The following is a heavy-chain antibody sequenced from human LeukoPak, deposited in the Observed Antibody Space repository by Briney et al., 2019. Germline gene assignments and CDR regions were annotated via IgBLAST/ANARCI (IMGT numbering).Heavy chain of an antibody. CDR2: ISGYNGNT. J-gene: IGHJ6*02. CDR3: ARDKYLQGGHYYRYGMDV. Sequence: ASVKASCKASGYTFTSYGISWVRQAPGQGLEWMGWISGYNGNTNYAQKLQGRVTMTTDTSTTTAYMELRTLTSDDTAVYYCARDKYLQGGHYYRYGMDVWGQGTTVTVSS. D-gene: IGHD2-2*02. V-gene: IGHV1-18*01. CDR1: GYTFTSYG.